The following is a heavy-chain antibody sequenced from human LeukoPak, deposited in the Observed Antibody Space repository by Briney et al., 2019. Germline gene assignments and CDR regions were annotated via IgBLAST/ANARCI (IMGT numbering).Heavy chain of an antibody. CDR3: ARVDIVVVPAALDNYYYMGV. CDR2: IIPIFGTA. J-gene: IGHJ6*03. Sequence: SVKVSCKASGGTFSSYAISWVRQAPGQGLEWMGGIIPIFGTANYAQKFQGRVTITTDESTSTAYMELSSLRSEDTAVYYCARVDIVVVPAALDNYYYMGVWGKGTTVTLSS. V-gene: IGHV1-69*05. D-gene: IGHD2-2*01. CDR1: GGTFSSYA.